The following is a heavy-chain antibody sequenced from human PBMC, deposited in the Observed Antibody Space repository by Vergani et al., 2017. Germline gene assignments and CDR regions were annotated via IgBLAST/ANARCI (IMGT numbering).Heavy chain of an antibody. CDR2: IYTSGST. D-gene: IGHD1-1*01. CDR3: ARDDDQTSGMDV. Sequence: QVQLQESGPGLVKPSQTLSLTCTVSGGSISSGSYYWSWIRQPAGKGLEWIGRIYTSGSTHYNPSLKSRVTISVDTSKNQFSLKLSSVTAADTAVYYCARDDDQTSGMDVWGQGTTVTVSS. CDR1: GGSISSGSYY. V-gene: IGHV4-61*02. J-gene: IGHJ6*02.